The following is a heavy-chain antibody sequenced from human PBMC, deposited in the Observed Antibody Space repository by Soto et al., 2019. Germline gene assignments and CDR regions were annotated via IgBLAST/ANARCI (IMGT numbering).Heavy chain of an antibody. J-gene: IGHJ6*02. Sequence: LRLSCAASGFTFSSYGMHWVRQAPGKGLEWVAVISYDGSNKYYADSVKGRFTISRDNSKNTLYLQMNSLRAEDTAVYYCAKDIIGYSYGYYYYGMDVWGQGTTVTVSS. V-gene: IGHV3-30*18. CDR3: AKDIIGYSYGYYYYGMDV. D-gene: IGHD5-18*01. CDR2: ISYDGSNK. CDR1: GFTFSSYG.